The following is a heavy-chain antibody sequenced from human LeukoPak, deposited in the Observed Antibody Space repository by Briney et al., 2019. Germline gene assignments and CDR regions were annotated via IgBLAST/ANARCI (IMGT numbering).Heavy chain of an antibody. Sequence: SETLSLTCTVSGYSISSGYYWGWIRQPPGKGLEWIGSIYHSGSTYYNPSLKSRVTISVDTSKNQFSLKLSSVTAADTAVYYCARKDTMVRGLGAFDIWGQGTMVTVSS. CDR3: ARKDTMVRGLGAFDI. CDR2: IYHSGST. CDR1: GYSISSGYY. D-gene: IGHD3-10*01. V-gene: IGHV4-38-2*02. J-gene: IGHJ3*02.